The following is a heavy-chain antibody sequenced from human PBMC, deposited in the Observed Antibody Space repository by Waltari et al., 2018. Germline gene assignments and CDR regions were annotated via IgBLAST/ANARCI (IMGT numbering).Heavy chain of an antibody. CDR2: IYYSGST. CDR1: GGSISSGDYY. D-gene: IGHD3-22*01. J-gene: IGHJ4*02. CDR3: AREPKTLGVVFTYFDY. V-gene: IGHV4-30-4*08. Sequence: QVQLQESGPGLVKPSQTLSLTCTVSGGSISSGDYYWSWIRQPPGKGLEWIGYIYYSGSTYYNPSLKSRVTISVDTSKNQFSLKLSSVTAADTAVYYCAREPKTLGVVFTYFDYWGQGTLVTVSS.